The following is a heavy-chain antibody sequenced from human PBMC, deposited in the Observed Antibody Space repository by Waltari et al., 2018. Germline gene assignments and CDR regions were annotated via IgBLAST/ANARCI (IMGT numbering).Heavy chain of an antibody. CDR1: GDSVRSNSYF. D-gene: IGHD4-4*01. J-gene: IGHJ4*02. V-gene: IGHV4-39*01. CDR2: IDSSGST. CDR3: ARHIGLGITVKLYYFDH. Sequence: QLQLQESGPGLVTPSETLLLTCSVSGDSVRSNSYFWGWIRQPSGQGLEWVGSIDSSGSTSYSSSLKSLVKLSIDKSKNQWSLRLSSVTAADTYVYYCARHIGLGITVKLYYFDHWGQGALVSVSS.